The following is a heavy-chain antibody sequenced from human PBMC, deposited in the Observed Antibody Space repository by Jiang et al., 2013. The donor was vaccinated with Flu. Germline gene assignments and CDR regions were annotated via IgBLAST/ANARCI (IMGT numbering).Heavy chain of an antibody. J-gene: IGHJ5*02. CDR3: ARRGQQGVFDP. Sequence: QTLSLTCVISGDSVSSNSAGWNWIRQSPVRGLEWLGRTYYRSKWYNDYAVSVKSRITINPDTSKNQFSLQLNSVTPEDTAVYYCARRGQQGVFDPWGQGTLVTVSS. D-gene: IGHD2-2*01. CDR2: TYYRSKWYN. V-gene: IGHV6-1*01. CDR1: GDSVSSNSAG.